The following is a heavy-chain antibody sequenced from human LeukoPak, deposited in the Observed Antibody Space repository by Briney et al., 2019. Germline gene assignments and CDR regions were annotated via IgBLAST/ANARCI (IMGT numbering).Heavy chain of an antibody. V-gene: IGHV4-34*01. CDR3: ARERYYDTSGHSQN. D-gene: IGHD3-22*01. J-gene: IGHJ4*02. CDR2: INHSGST. Sequence: SETLSLTCAVYGGSFSGYYWSWIRQPPGKGLEWIGEINHSGSTNYNPSLKSRVTISVDTSKNQFSLKLSSVTAADTAVYFCARERYYDTSGHSQNWGQGTQVTVSS. CDR1: GGSFSGYY.